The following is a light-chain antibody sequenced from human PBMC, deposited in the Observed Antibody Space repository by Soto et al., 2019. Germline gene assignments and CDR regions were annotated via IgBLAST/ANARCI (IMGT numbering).Light chain of an antibody. CDR3: QQLNSYPQT. Sequence: DIQLTQSPSFLSASVGDRVTITCRASQDISSYLAWYQQEPGKAPKLLIYAASTLQSGVPSRFSGSGSGTEFTLTISSLQPEDFATYYCQQLNSYPQTFGQGTKVEIK. CDR2: AAS. CDR1: QDISSY. V-gene: IGKV1-9*01. J-gene: IGKJ1*01.